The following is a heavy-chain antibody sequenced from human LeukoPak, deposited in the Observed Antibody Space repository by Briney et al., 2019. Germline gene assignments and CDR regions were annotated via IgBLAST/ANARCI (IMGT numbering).Heavy chain of an antibody. J-gene: IGHJ5*02. D-gene: IGHD2-15*01. V-gene: IGHV4-39*01. CDR2: IHYSGST. CDR1: GGSISSSSHY. Sequence: PSETLSLTCTVSGGSISSSSHYWGWIRQPPGKGLEWIGSIHYSGSTHYNPSLKSRVTISVDTSKNQFSLKLSSVTAADTAVYYCARRSKVALDPWGQGTLVTVSS. CDR3: ARRSKVALDP.